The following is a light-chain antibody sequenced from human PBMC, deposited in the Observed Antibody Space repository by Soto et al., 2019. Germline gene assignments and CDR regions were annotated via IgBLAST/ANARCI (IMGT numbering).Light chain of an antibody. CDR2: AAS. V-gene: IGKV1-12*01. J-gene: IGKJ5*01. CDR3: QQSYSSPA. Sequence: DIKMTQSPSSLSASVGDRVTITCRASPGISSWLAWYQQKPGKAPKLLIYAASSLQSGVPSRFSGSGSGTDFTLTISSLQPEDSATYYCQQSYSSPAFGQGTRLEI. CDR1: PGISSW.